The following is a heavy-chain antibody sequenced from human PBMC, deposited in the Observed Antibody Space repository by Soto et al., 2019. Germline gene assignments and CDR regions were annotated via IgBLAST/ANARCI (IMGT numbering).Heavy chain of an antibody. CDR3: AKSMLHYDFWSAHGDY. CDR1: GYTFTSYG. D-gene: IGHD3-3*01. CDR2: ISAYNGNT. Sequence: QVQLVQSGAEVKKPGASVKVSCKASGYTFTSYGISWVRQAPGQGLEWMGWISAYNGNTNYAQNLQDRVTMTTDTSTSTAYMELRSLRSDDTAMYYCAKSMLHYDFWSAHGDYWGQGTLVTVSS. J-gene: IGHJ4*02. V-gene: IGHV1-18*04.